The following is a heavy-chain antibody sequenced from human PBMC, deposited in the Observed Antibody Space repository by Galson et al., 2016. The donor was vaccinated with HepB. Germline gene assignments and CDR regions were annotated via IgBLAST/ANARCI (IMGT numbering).Heavy chain of an antibody. V-gene: IGHV4-59*01. J-gene: IGHJ6*02. D-gene: IGHD3-3*01. CDR3: AREYQFWSGGYGLDV. CDR1: GDSMSGYY. CDR2: IYDSGST. Sequence: SETLSLTCTVSGDSMSGYYWTWIRQPPGKGLEWIGHIYDSGSTHYSPSLKSRVSISVDTSKSQFSLQLDSVTAVDTAVYYCAREYQFWSGGYGLDVWGQGTTVTVSS.